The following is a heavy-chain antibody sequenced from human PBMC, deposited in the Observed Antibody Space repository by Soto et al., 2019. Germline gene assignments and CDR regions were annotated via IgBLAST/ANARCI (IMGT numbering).Heavy chain of an antibody. CDR3: ARSFDSSSTYGMDV. V-gene: IGHV5-51*01. CDR1: GYSFTSYW. D-gene: IGHD6-13*01. CDR2: IYPGDSDT. Sequence: PGESLKISCKGSGYSFTSYWIAWVPQMPGKGLGWMGIIYPGDSDTRYSPSFQGQVTMSADKSIRTAYLHWSSLKASDTAIYYCARSFDSSSTYGMDVWGQGTTVTVS. J-gene: IGHJ6*02.